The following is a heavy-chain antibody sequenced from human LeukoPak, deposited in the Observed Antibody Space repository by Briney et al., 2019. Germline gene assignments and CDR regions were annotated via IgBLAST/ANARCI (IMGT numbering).Heavy chain of an antibody. Sequence: PSETLSLTCTVSGGSISDYYWNWLRQPPGKGLEWIGYIYYSGSTTYNPSLKSRVTMSVDTPKNQFSLKLRSVTAADTAVYYCARGDFCSKSNCYLRPMDVWGKGTTVTVSS. J-gene: IGHJ6*03. CDR1: GGSISDYY. CDR2: IYYSGST. V-gene: IGHV4-59*01. D-gene: IGHD3-3*01. CDR3: ARGDFCSKSNCYLRPMDV.